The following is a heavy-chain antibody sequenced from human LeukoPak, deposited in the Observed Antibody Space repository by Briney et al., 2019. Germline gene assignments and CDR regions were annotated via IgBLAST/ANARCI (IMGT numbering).Heavy chain of an antibody. J-gene: IGHJ4*02. D-gene: IGHD3-22*01. CDR3: ATYRRGYHDSSESYYFDY. CDR1: GFTFSRFA. Sequence: GGSLRLSCAASGFTFSRFAMSWVRQAPGKGLEWVSGISGSGDSTYYADSVKGRFTISRDNSKNTLFLQMNGLRAEDTAVYYCATYRRGYHDSSESYYFDYWGQGTLVTVSS. V-gene: IGHV3-23*01. CDR2: ISGSGDST.